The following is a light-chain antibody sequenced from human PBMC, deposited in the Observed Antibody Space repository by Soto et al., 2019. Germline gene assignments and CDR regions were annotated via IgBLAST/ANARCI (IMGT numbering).Light chain of an antibody. CDR1: QGISNY. J-gene: IGKJ3*01. CDR2: AAS. Sequence: DIQMTQSPSSLSASVGDRVTITCRASQGISNYLAWYQQKPGIVPKLLIYAASTLQSGVPSRFSGSGSGTDFTLTISSLQPEDVATYYCQKYNSALLFTFGPGTKVDIK. V-gene: IGKV1-27*01. CDR3: QKYNSALLFT.